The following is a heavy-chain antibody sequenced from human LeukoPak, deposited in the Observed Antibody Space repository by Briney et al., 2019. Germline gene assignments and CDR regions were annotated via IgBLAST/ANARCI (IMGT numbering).Heavy chain of an antibody. CDR3: ARGTWFGEFRFDP. V-gene: IGHV4-59*01. Sequence: PSETLSLTCTVSGGSISSYYWSWIRQPPGKGLEWIGYIYYSGSTNYNPSLKSRVTISVDTSKNQFSLKLSSVTAADTAVYYCARGTWFGEFRFDPWGQGTLVTVSS. CDR1: GGSISSYY. D-gene: IGHD3-10*01. CDR2: IYYSGST. J-gene: IGHJ5*02.